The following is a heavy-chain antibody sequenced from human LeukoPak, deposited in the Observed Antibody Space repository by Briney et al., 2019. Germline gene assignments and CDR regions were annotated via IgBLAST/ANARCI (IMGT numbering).Heavy chain of an antibody. D-gene: IGHD3-9*01. CDR2: ISSSGSTI. J-gene: IGHJ4*02. V-gene: IGHV3-48*03. CDR1: GFTFSSYE. CDR3: ARSDILTGYYASFDY. Sequence: GGSLRLSCAASGFTFSSYEMNWVRQAPGKGLEWVSYISSSGSTIYYADSVKGRFTISRDNAKNSLYLQMNSLRAEDTAVYYCARSDILTGYYASFDYWGQGTLVTVSS.